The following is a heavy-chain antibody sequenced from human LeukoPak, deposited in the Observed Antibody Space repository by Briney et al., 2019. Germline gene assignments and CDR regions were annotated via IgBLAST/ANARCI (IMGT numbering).Heavy chain of an antibody. V-gene: IGHV4-59*08. D-gene: IGHD6-13*01. CDR3: ARLGIAAAPYFDY. CDR1: GGSMSSHY. Sequence: KASETLSLTCTVSGGSMSSHYWSWIRQPPGKGLEWIGYIYYSGTTNYNPSLKSRVTISVDTSKNQFSLKLNSVTAADTAVYYCARLGIAAAPYFDYWGQGNLVTVSS. CDR2: IYYSGTT. J-gene: IGHJ4*02.